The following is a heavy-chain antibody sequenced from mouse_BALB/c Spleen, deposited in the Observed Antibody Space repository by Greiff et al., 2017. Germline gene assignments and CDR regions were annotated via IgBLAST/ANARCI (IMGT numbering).Heavy chain of an antibody. CDR3: ARWGGKYYYAMDY. Sequence: LQESGAELARPGASVKMSCKASGYTFTSYTMHWVKQRHGQGLEWIGYINPSSGYTNYNQKFKDKATLTEDKSSSTAYMQLSSLTSEDSAVYYCARWGGKYYYAMDYWGQGTSVTVSA. V-gene: IGHV1-4*01. CDR1: GYTFTSYT. D-gene: IGHD2-1*01. J-gene: IGHJ4*01. CDR2: INPSSGYT.